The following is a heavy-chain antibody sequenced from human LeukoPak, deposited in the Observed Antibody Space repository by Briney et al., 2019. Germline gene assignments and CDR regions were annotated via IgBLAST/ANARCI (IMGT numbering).Heavy chain of an antibody. D-gene: IGHD6-19*01. CDR2: ISGSGGST. J-gene: IGHJ5*02. CDR3: AKDRDSSGWYNWFDP. V-gene: IGHV3-23*01. CDR1: GFTFSSYA. Sequence: GGSLRLSCAASGFTFSSYAMSRVRQAPGKGLEWVSAISGSGGSTYYADSVKGRFTISRDNSKNTLYLQMNSLRAEDTAVYYCAKDRDSSGWYNWFDPWGQGTLVTVSS.